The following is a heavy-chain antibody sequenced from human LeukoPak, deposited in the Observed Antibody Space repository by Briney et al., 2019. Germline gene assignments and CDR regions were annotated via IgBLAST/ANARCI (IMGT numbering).Heavy chain of an antibody. J-gene: IGHJ4*02. CDR3: ARDRPGSGSIDYYFDY. V-gene: IGHV4-38-2*02. CDR2: IYHSGST. D-gene: IGHD3-10*01. Sequence: SETLSLTCAVSGCSISSGYYWGWIRQPPGKGLEWIGSIYHSGSTYYNPSLKSRVTISVDTSKNQFSLKLSSVTAADTAVYYCARDRPGSGSIDYYFDYWGQGTLVTVSS. CDR1: GCSISSGYY.